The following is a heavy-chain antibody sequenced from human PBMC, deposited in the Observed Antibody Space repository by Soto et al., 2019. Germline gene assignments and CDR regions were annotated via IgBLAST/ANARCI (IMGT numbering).Heavy chain of an antibody. Sequence: VQLVESGGGLVQPGRSLRLSCAASGFTFDDYAMHWVRQVPGKGLEWVSGISWNSGRKGYADSVKGRFTISRDNAKNSLYLQMNSLRAEDTALYYCAKDMSPSFDCFDCWGQGTLVTVSS. J-gene: IGHJ4*02. V-gene: IGHV3-9*01. CDR3: AKDMSPSFDCFDC. CDR1: GFTFDDYA. CDR2: ISWNSGRK.